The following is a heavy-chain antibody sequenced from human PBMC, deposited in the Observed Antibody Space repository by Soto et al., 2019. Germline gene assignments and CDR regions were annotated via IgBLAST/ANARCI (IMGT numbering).Heavy chain of an antibody. CDR3: ARGDYYDTSGPFSDAFDI. D-gene: IGHD3-22*01. V-gene: IGHV3-7*04. CDR2: IRQDGGEK. Sequence: GGSLRLSCAASGLTFSSFWMTWVRQAPGKGLEWVANIRQDGGEKYYVDSVKGRFTISRDNAKNSLYLQMNSLRVEDTAVYYCARGDYYDTSGPFSDAFDIWGRGTMVTVSS. CDR1: GLTFSSFW. J-gene: IGHJ3*02.